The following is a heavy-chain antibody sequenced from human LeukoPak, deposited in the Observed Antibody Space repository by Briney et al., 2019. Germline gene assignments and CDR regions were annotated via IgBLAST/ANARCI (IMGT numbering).Heavy chain of an antibody. Sequence: GGSLRLSCAASGFTFTNYWMSWVRQAPGKGLELVANIKQDRSEKYYVDSVKGRFTISKDNAKNSLYLQMNSLRAEDTAVYYCARLREIPVFGVVTKSTSYFDYWGQGTLVTVSS. J-gene: IGHJ4*02. CDR2: IKQDRSEK. CDR1: GFTFTNYW. D-gene: IGHD3-3*01. V-gene: IGHV3-7*01. CDR3: ARLREIPVFGVVTKSTSYFDY.